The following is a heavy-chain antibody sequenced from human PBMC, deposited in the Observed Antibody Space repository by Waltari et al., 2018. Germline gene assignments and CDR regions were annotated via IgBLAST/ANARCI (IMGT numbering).Heavy chain of an antibody. Sequence: EVQLVESGGGLVQPGGSLRLSCAASGFTFRNYWMSWVRQTPGKGLEWVANINQDGGEKDFVDSVKGRFTISRDNAKNSLYLQIDSLRAEDTAVYYCARGGIATRLGGFDYWGQGTLVTVSS. D-gene: IGHD6-6*01. CDR2: INQDGGEK. J-gene: IGHJ4*02. V-gene: IGHV3-7*01. CDR3: ARGGIATRLGGFDY. CDR1: GFTFRNYW.